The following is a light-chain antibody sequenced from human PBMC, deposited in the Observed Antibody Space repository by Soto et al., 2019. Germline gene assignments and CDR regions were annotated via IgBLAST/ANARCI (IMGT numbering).Light chain of an antibody. V-gene: IGKV3-20*01. CDR1: ETISSSH. Sequence: EVVLTQSPGTLSLSPGARATLSCRASETISSSHLAWYQQTPGQAPRLLLYRSSTRATGIPDRFSGSGSGTDFTLSISRLEPEDFAVYYCQQYGLSLLTFGGGTKVEIK. CDR2: RSS. CDR3: QQYGLSLLT. J-gene: IGKJ4*01.